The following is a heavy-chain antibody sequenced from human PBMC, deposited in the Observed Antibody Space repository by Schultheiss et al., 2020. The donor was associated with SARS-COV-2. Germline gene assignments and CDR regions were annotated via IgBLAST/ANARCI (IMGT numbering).Heavy chain of an antibody. J-gene: IGHJ6*02. CDR3: ARLSPAAIPRGGYYYYGMDV. CDR1: GGSFSGYY. CDR2: IYHSGST. D-gene: IGHD2-2*02. Sequence: SQTLSLTCAVYGGSFSGYYWSWIRQPPGKGLEWIGEIYHSGSTYYNPSLKSRVTISVDRSKNQFSLKLSSVTAADTAVYYCARLSPAAIPRGGYYYYGMDVWGQGTTVTVSS. V-gene: IGHV4-34*01.